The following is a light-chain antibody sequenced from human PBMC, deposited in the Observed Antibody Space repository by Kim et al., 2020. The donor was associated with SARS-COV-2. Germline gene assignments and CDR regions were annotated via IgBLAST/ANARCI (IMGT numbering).Light chain of an antibody. CDR1: QSVSTY. V-gene: IGKV3-11*01. CDR3: HQRSNWRGT. Sequence: ETVLTQSPATLSLSPGDRATLSCRASQSVSTYVAWYQQKPGQVPRLLIYDASNRATGIPARFSGSGSGTDFTLTISSLEPEDFAVYYCHQRSNWRGTFGQGTKLEI. CDR2: DAS. J-gene: IGKJ2*01.